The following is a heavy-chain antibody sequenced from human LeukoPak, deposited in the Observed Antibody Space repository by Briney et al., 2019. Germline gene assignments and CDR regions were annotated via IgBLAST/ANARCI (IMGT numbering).Heavy chain of an antibody. CDR3: AKGEVTTSPLNWFDP. CDR2: ISGSGRST. V-gene: IGHV3-23*01. Sequence: GGSLRLSCAASGFTFNNYAMSWVRQAPGKGLEWVSTISGSGRSTYYADFVKGRFTISRDNSKNTLYLQMNSLRAEDTAVYYCAKGEVTTSPLNWFDPWGQGTLVTVSS. CDR1: GFTFNNYA. J-gene: IGHJ5*02. D-gene: IGHD4-17*01.